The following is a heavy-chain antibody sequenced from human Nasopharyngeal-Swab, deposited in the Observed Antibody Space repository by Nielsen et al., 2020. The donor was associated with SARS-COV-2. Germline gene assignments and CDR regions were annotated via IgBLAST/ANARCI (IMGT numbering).Heavy chain of an antibody. D-gene: IGHD3-22*01. CDR2: IYYRGST. CDR3: ARHSECYDSSGYFYPFDY. V-gene: IGHV4-39*01. CDR1: GDSISSSRYY. J-gene: IGHJ4*02. Sequence: SETLSLTCTVSGDSISSSRYYWGWIRQTPGKGLEWIGTIYYRGSTYYNPSLKSQVTISVDTSMNQFSLKLTSVTAADAAVYYCARHSECYDSSGYFYPFDYWGQGTLVTVSA.